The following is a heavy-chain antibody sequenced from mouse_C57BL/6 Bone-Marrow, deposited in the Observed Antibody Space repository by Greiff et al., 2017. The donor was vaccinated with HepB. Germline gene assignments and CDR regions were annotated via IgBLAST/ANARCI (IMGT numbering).Heavy chain of an antibody. CDR1: GFTFSSYA. D-gene: IGHD2-14*01. J-gene: IGHJ3*01. Sequence: EVKLVESGGGLVKPGGSLKLSCAASGFTFSSYAMSWVRQTPEKRLAWVATISDGGSYTYYPDNVKGRFTISRDNAKNNLYLQMSHLKSEDTAMYYCASPSYYREAWFAYWGQGTLVTVTA. V-gene: IGHV5-4*03. CDR2: ISDGGSYT. CDR3: ASPSYYREAWFAY.